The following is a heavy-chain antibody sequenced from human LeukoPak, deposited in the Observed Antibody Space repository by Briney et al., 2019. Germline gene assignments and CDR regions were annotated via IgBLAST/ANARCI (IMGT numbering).Heavy chain of an antibody. V-gene: IGHV3-7*01. J-gene: IGHJ4*02. Sequence: GGSLRLSCAASGFTFSSYWMSWVRQAPGKGLEWVANIKQDGSEKYYVDSVKGRFTISRDNAKNSLYLQMNSLRAEDTAVYYCAREDDSSGYYYHMGFDYWGQGTLVTVSS. CDR1: GFTFSSYW. CDR2: IKQDGSEK. CDR3: AREDDSSGYYYHMGFDY. D-gene: IGHD3-22*01.